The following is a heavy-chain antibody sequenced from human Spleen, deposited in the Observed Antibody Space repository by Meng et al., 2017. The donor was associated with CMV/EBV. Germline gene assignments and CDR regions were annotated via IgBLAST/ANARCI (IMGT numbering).Heavy chain of an antibody. Sequence: VSCKASGYTFTGYYIHWVRQAPGQGLEWMGWIDPSSGATNYTQKFRGRVTVTSDTSIRTAYMELSGLTSDDTAVYYCARAPLSGFDYWGQGTLVTVSS. CDR2: IDPSSGAT. D-gene: IGHD3-10*01. CDR3: ARAPLSGFDY. J-gene: IGHJ4*02. CDR1: GYTFTGYY. V-gene: IGHV1-2*02.